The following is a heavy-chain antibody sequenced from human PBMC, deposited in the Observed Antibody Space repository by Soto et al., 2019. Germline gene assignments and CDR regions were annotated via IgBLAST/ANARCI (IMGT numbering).Heavy chain of an antibody. Sequence: QVQLVQSGAEVKKPGASVKVSCKASGYTFTSYGISWVRQAPGQGLEWMGWISAYNGNTNYAQKLQGRVTMTTDTAGSTAYMDLRSLRSDDTAVYYCARGYCSGGSCQGPADYWGQGTLVTVSS. D-gene: IGHD2-15*01. CDR1: GYTFTSYG. CDR2: ISAYNGNT. V-gene: IGHV1-18*01. J-gene: IGHJ4*02. CDR3: ARGYCSGGSCQGPADY.